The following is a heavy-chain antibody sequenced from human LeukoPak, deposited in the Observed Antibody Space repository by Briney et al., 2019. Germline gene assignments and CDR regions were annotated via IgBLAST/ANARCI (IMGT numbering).Heavy chain of an antibody. D-gene: IGHD3-22*01. V-gene: IGHV4-30-4*07. J-gene: IGHJ2*01. CDR2: IYYSGST. Sequence: SETLSLTCAVSGGSISSGGYSWSWIRQPPGKGLEWIGYIYYSGSTYYNPSLKSRVSISVDTSKNQFSLKLSSVTAADTAVYYCARALYYYDSSGYYGRYFDLWGRGTLVTVSS. CDR1: GGSISSGGYS. CDR3: ARALYYYDSSGYYGRYFDL.